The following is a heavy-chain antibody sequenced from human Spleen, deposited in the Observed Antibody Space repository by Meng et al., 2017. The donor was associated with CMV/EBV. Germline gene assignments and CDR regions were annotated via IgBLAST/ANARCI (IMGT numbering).Heavy chain of an antibody. CDR1: GGSFSGYY. V-gene: IGHV4-34*01. Sequence: SETLSLTCAVYGGSFSGYYWTWIRQPPGKGLEWIGEINHSGSTNYNPSLKSRVTILVDPSKNQFSLKLSSVTAADTAVYYCARYPDWDYYYGMDVWGQGTTVTVSS. CDR3: ARYPDWDYYYGMDV. J-gene: IGHJ6*02. CDR2: INHSGST. D-gene: IGHD1-14*01.